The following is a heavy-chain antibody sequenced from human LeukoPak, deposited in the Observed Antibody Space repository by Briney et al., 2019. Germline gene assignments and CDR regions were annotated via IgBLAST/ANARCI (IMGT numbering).Heavy chain of an antibody. V-gene: IGHV4-34*01. CDR1: GGSFSGYY. Sequence: PSETLSLTCADYGGSFSGYYWSWIRQPPGKGLEWIGEINHSGSTNYNPSLKSRVTISVDTSKNQFSLKLSSVTAADTAVYYCASPYGHYADDAFDIWGQGTMVTVSS. CDR2: INHSGST. CDR3: ASPYGHYADDAFDI. J-gene: IGHJ3*02. D-gene: IGHD4-17*01.